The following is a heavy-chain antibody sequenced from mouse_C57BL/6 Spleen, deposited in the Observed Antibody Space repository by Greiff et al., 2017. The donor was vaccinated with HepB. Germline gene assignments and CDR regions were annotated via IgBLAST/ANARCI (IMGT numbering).Heavy chain of an antibody. Sequence: DVMLVDSGEGLVKPGGSLKLSCAASGFTFSSYAMSWVRQTPEKRLEWVAYISSGGDYIYYADTVKGRFTISRDNARNTLYLQMSSLKSEDTAMYYCVVAPYAMDYWGQGTSVTVSS. CDR2: ISSGGDYI. CDR3: VVAPYAMDY. D-gene: IGHD1-1*01. CDR1: GFTFSSYA. V-gene: IGHV5-9-1*02. J-gene: IGHJ4*01.